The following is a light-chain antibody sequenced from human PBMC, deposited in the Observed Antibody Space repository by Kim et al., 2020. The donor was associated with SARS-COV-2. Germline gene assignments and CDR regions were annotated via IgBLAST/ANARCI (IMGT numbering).Light chain of an antibody. V-gene: IGLV6-57*02. CDR1: RGGIARKY. CDR2: EHN. Sequence: RTVTSAYIGGRGGIARKYVQWYQQRPESAPTTVMYEHNQRPSGFPCRFSGSIDSSCNAASLTISGLKTGDEGDSFCQSYGSSNWVFGGGTQLTVL. CDR3: QSYGSSNWV. J-gene: IGLJ3*02.